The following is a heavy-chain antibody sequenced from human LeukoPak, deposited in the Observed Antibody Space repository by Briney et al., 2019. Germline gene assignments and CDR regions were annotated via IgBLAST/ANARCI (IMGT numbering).Heavy chain of an antibody. CDR3: ARGSGIVVVPAAMYWFDP. Sequence: SETLSLTCAVYGGSFSGYYWSWIRQPPGKGLEWIGEINHSGSTNYNPSLKSRVTISVDTSKNQFSLKLSSVTAADTAVYYCARGSGIVVVPAAMYWFDPWGRGTLVTVSS. D-gene: IGHD2-2*01. CDR1: GGSFSGYY. J-gene: IGHJ5*02. CDR2: INHSGST. V-gene: IGHV4-34*01.